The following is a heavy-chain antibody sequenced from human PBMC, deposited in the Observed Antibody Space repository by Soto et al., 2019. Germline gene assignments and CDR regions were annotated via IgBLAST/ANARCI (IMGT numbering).Heavy chain of an antibody. Sequence: QVQLVESGGGVVQPGRSLRLSCAASGFTFSSYGMHWVRQAPGKGLEWVAVISYDGSNKYYADSVKGRFTISRDNSKNTLYLQMNSLRAEDTAVNYCAKDRGQLVPSYFDYWGQGTLVTVSS. J-gene: IGHJ4*02. CDR2: ISYDGSNK. D-gene: IGHD6-6*01. CDR3: AKDRGQLVPSYFDY. V-gene: IGHV3-30*18. CDR1: GFTFSSYG.